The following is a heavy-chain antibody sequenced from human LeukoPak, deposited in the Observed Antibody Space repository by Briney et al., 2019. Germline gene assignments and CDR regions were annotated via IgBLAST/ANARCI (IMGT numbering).Heavy chain of an antibody. D-gene: IGHD6-19*01. CDR1: GGTISSYA. J-gene: IGHJ5*02. Sequence: ASVNVSCKASGGTISSYAISWVRQAPGQGLEWMGGIIPIFGTANYAQKFQGRVTITADESTSTAYMELSSLRYEDTAVYYCALLVRGWQPNWFDPWGQGTLVTVSS. CDR3: ALLVRGWQPNWFDP. V-gene: IGHV1-69*01. CDR2: IIPIFGTA.